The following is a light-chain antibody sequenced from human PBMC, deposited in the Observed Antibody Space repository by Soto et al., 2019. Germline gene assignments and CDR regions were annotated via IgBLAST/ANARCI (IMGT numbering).Light chain of an antibody. CDR2: GAS. J-gene: IGKJ5*01. CDR3: YQRSNWPPDT. CDR1: QSVSNNY. Sequence: EIVLTQSPGTLSLSPGERPTLSCRASQSVSNNYLAWYQQKPGQAPRLLIYGASTRATGVPARFSGSGSGTDFTLTISSLETEDFAVYYCYQRSNWPPDTFGQGTRLEIK. V-gene: IGKV3-11*01.